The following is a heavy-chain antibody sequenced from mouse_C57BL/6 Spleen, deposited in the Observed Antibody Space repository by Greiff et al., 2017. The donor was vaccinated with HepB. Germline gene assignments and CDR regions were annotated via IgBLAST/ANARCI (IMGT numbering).Heavy chain of an antibody. CDR3: ALYYGSTQFAY. D-gene: IGHD1-1*01. V-gene: IGHV1-9*01. J-gene: IGHJ3*01. CDR2: ILPGSGST. Sequence: QVQLQQSGAELMKPGASVKLSCKATGYTFTGYWIEWVKQSPGHGLEWIGEILPGSGSTNYNEKLKSKATFTADTSSNTSYMQLSSLTTEDSAIYYCALYYGSTQFAYWGQGTLVTVSA. CDR1: GYTFTGYW.